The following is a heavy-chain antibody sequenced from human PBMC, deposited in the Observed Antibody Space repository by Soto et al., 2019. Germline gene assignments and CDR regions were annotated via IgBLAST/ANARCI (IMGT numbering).Heavy chain of an antibody. D-gene: IGHD3-10*01. CDR2: MNPNSGNT. Sequence: DSVQVSCKASGYTFTSYDINWVRQATGQGLEWMGWMNPNSGNTGYAQKFQGRVTMTRNTSISTAYMELSSLRSEDTAVYYCVMVRGVIRMDYWGQGTLVTVYS. V-gene: IGHV1-8*01. CDR3: VMVRGVIRMDY. J-gene: IGHJ4*02. CDR1: GYTFTSYD.